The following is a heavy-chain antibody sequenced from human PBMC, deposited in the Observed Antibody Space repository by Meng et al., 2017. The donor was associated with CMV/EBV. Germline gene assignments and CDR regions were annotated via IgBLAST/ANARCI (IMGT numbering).Heavy chain of an antibody. J-gene: IGHJ4*02. CDR3: ARLGSTDDY. CDR2: INPNSGGT. V-gene: IGHV1-2*02. Sequence: QVQLVQCWAEVKKPWASVNVSCYASGYTFPGYYMHWVRLAPGQGHEWLGWINPNSGGTNYAQKFQGRVTMTRDTSISTAYMELSRLRSDDTAVYYCARLGSTDDYWGQGTLVTVSS. CDR1: GYTFPGYY. D-gene: IGHD2-15*01.